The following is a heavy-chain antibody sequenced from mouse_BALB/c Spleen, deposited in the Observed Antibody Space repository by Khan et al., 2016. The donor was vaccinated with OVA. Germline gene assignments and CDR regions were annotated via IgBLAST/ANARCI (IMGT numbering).Heavy chain of an antibody. J-gene: IGHJ4*01. CDR3: ARVGHSGTMDY. V-gene: IGHV9-3-1*01. CDR1: GYTFTKNG. D-gene: IGHD3-3*01. CDR2: INTYTGEP. Sequence: QIQLVQSGPELKKPGEPVKISCKASGYTFTKNGMNWAKQAPGKGLKWMGWINTYTGEPTYADDFKGRFAFSLETSASTAYLQINNLKNEDTATYFCARVGHSGTMDYWGQGTSVIVSS.